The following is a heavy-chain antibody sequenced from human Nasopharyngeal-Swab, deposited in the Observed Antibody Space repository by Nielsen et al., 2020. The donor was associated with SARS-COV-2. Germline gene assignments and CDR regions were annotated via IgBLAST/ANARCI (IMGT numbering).Heavy chain of an antibody. J-gene: IGHJ6*02. CDR2: ISSSSSYI. V-gene: IGHV3-21*01. D-gene: IGHD3-3*01. Sequence: GASLKISCAASGFTFNNYNFNWVRQAPGKGLEWVSSISSSSSYIYYADSVKGRFTISRDNAKNSLYLQMNSLRAEDTAAYYCARDGLDYDFWSAYFMDVWGQGTTVTVSS. CDR3: ARDGLDYDFWSAYFMDV. CDR1: GFTFNNYN.